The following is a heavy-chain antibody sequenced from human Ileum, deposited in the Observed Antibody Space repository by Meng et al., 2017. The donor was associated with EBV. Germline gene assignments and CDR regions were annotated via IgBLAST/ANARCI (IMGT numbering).Heavy chain of an antibody. J-gene: IGHJ4*02. V-gene: IGHV4-39*07. CDR2: IYRSGSS. CDR1: GDSIRNSDHY. D-gene: IGHD3-10*01. Sequence: LQLQESGPGLVEPSEPLSLPCSVSGDSIRNSDHYWNWILRSPGKGLEWIASIYRSGSSYFDPSLKSRVSLSLDTSKNQFSLKLSSVTAADTALYYCARDPAYPRGLFDSWGQGILVTVSS. CDR3: ARDPAYPRGLFDS.